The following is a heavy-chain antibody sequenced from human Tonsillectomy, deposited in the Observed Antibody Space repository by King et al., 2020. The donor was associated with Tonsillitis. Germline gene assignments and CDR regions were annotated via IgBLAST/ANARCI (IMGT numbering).Heavy chain of an antibody. Sequence: VQLVQSGGGLVKPGGSLRLSCAASGFTLSRYTMNWVRQTPGKGLQWVSSISSSSNYIYYADSMKGRFTISRDNAKNSLYLQMNSLRAEDTGVYYCARDDAYYYYYAMDVWDQGTTVTVSS. CDR2: ISSSSNYI. CDR3: ARDDAYYYYYAMDV. V-gene: IGHV3-21*01. CDR1: GFTLSRYT. J-gene: IGHJ6*02.